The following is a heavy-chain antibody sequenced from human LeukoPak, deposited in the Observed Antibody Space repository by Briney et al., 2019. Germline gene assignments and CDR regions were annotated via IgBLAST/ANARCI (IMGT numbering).Heavy chain of an antibody. CDR2: ISGGGGST. J-gene: IGHJ3*02. Sequence: PGGSLRLSCAASRFTFSSYAMSWVRQAPGKGLEWVSVISGGGGSTYYADSVKGRFTISRDNSKNTLYLQMNSLRAEDTAVYYCAKRTSRATDDAFDIWGQGTMVTVSS. CDR3: AKRTSRATDDAFDI. V-gene: IGHV3-23*01. CDR1: RFTFSSYA.